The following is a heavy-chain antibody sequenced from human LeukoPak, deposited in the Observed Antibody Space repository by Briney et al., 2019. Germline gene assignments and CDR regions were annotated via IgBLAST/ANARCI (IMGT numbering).Heavy chain of an antibody. D-gene: IGHD2-2*01. J-gene: IGHJ4*02. Sequence: KPSETLSLTCAVYGGSFSGYYWSWIRQPPGKGLEWIGEINHSGSTNYNPSLKSRVTISVDTSKNQFSLKLSSVTAADTAVYYCARIPYCSSTSCKIGRFDYWGQGTLVTVSS. CDR3: ARIPYCSSTSCKIGRFDY. CDR1: GGSFSGYY. CDR2: INHSGST. V-gene: IGHV4-34*01.